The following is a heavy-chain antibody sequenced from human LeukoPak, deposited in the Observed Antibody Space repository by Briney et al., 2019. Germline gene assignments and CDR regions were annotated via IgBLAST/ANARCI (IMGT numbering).Heavy chain of an antibody. Sequence: PGGSLRLSCAASRFTFSSYAMSWVRQAPGKGLEWVSAISAGGSTYYADSVKGRFTISRDNSRNTLYLQMNSLRAEDTGVYYCAKRGQYYYDSSGYYYQDWGQGTLVIVSS. CDR3: AKRGQYYYDSSGYYYQD. V-gene: IGHV3-23*01. CDR2: ISAGGST. CDR1: RFTFSSYA. J-gene: IGHJ4*02. D-gene: IGHD3-22*01.